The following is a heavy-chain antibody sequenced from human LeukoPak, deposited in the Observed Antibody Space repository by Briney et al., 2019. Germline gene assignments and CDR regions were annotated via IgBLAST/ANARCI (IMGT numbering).Heavy chain of an antibody. J-gene: IGHJ4*01. CDR2: IYTSGST. Sequence: PSETLSLTSTDSGGSLINDYWCWIRQAAGKELEWIGRIYTSGSTNYNPSLKSRVTISLDKSKKQFSLHLNSVTAADTGVYYCARGGTYGSGSNHHTTLENWGHGALLTVSS. CDR3: ARGGTYGSGSNHHTTLEN. CDR1: GGSLINDY. V-gene: IGHV4-4*07. D-gene: IGHD3-10*01.